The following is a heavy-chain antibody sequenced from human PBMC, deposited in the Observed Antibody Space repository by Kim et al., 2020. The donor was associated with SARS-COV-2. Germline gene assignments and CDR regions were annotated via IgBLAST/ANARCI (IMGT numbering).Heavy chain of an antibody. D-gene: IGHD1-20*01. CDR3: ARATRYERPIKNRQTFPPID. CDR1: GFTFSSYS. V-gene: IGHV3-21*01. J-gene: IGHJ4*02. CDR2: ISSSSSYI. Sequence: GGSLRLSCAASGFTFSSYSMNWVRQAPGKGLEWVSSISSSSSYIYYADSVKGRVTISRDNDKNSLYLQMNSLRGEDTAVYYCARATRYERPIKNRQTFPPIDWGQGALVTVSS.